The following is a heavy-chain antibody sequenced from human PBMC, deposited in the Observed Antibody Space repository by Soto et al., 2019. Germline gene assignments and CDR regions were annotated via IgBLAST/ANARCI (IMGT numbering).Heavy chain of an antibody. D-gene: IGHD6-19*01. CDR1: CYTFTSYG. CDR3: AREIAVADRPRPDY. Sequence: AASVKVSCKASCYTFTSYGISWVRQAPGQGLEWMGWISAYNGNTNYAQKLQGRVTMTTDTSTSTAYMELRSLRSDDTAVYYCAREIAVADRPRPDYWGQGTLVTVSS. V-gene: IGHV1-18*01. J-gene: IGHJ4*02. CDR2: ISAYNGNT.